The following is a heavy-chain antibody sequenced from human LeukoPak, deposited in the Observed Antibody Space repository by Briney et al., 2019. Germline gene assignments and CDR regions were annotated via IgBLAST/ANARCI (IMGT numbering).Heavy chain of an antibody. D-gene: IGHD4-17*01. Sequence: GGSLRLSCAASGFTFSSYAMSWVRQAPGKGLEWVSAISGSGGSTYYADSVKGRFTISRDNSKNTLYLQMNSLRAEDAAVYYCAKDSLYGDYVSFDYWGQGTLVTVSS. J-gene: IGHJ4*02. V-gene: IGHV3-23*01. CDR3: AKDSLYGDYVSFDY. CDR2: ISGSGGST. CDR1: GFTFSSYA.